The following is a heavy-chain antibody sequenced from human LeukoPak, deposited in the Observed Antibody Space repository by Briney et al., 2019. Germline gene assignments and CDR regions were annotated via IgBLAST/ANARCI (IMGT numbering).Heavy chain of an antibody. Sequence: GGSLRLSCAVSGLTFSCYCLHWVRQAPGKGLEWVSSITPTSSYIYYADSVKGRFTISRDNARNSLYLQMNSLRAEDTAVYYCARLRTNNDDSGYYDDYDDWGQGTLVTVSS. CDR3: ARLRTNNDDSGYYDDYDD. CDR2: ITPTSSYI. V-gene: IGHV3-21*01. CDR1: GLTFSCYC. D-gene: IGHD3-22*01. J-gene: IGHJ4*02.